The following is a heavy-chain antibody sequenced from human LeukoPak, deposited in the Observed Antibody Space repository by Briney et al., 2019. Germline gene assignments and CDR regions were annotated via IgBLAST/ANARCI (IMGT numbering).Heavy chain of an antibody. CDR2: INTNTGNP. Sequence: ASVKVSCTASGYTFSSYAMNWVRQAPGQGLEWMGWINTNTGNPTYAQGFTGRFVFSLDTSVSTAYLQINSLKAEDTAVYYCARDLVPAAIPHWFDPWGQGTLVTVSS. V-gene: IGHV7-4-1*02. CDR3: ARDLVPAAIPHWFDP. CDR1: GYTFSSYA. D-gene: IGHD2-2*02. J-gene: IGHJ5*02.